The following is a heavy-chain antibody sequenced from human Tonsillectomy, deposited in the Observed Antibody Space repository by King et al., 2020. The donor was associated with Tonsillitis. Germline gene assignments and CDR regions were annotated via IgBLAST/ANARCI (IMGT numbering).Heavy chain of an antibody. Sequence: VQLVESGGGLVKPGGSLRLSCAASGFTFSNAWMSWVRQAPGKGLEWVGRIKSKTDGGTTDYSAPVKGRFTISRDDSKNTLYLQMNSLKTEDTAVYYCTTDAWQWLSPPITDYWGQGTLVTVSS. V-gene: IGHV3-15*01. D-gene: IGHD6-19*01. CDR2: IKSKTDGGTT. J-gene: IGHJ4*02. CDR3: TTDAWQWLSPPITDY. CDR1: GFTFSNAW.